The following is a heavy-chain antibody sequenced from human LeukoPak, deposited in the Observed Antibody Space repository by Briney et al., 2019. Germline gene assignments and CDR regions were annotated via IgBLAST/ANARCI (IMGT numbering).Heavy chain of an antibody. CDR1: GGSISSGGYY. J-gene: IGHJ1*01. D-gene: IGHD3-22*01. CDR3: ARGLYYYDSSGYYAEYFQH. V-gene: IGHV4-31*03. CDR2: IYYSGST. Sequence: SQTLFLTCTVSGGSISSGGYYWSWIRQHPGKGLEWIGYIYYSGSTYYNPSLKSRVTISVDTSKNQFSLKLSSVTAADTAVYYCARGLYYYDSSGYYAEYFQHWGQGTLVTVSS.